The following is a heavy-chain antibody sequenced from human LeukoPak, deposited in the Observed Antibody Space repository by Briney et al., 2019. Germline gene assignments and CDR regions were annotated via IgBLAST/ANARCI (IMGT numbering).Heavy chain of an antibody. Sequence: GSLRLSCAASGFTFSNAWMSWVRQPPGKGLEWIGEIYHSGSTNYNPSLKSRVTISVDKSKNQFSLKLSSVTAADTAVYYCARTLSSSSGYYFDYWGQGTLVTVSS. J-gene: IGHJ4*02. CDR2: IYHSGST. CDR3: ARTLSSSSGYYFDY. CDR1: GFTFSNAW. D-gene: IGHD6-6*01. V-gene: IGHV4-4*02.